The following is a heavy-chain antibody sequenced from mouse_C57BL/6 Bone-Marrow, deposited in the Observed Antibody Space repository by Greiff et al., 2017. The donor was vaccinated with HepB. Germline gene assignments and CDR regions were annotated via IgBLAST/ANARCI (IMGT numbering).Heavy chain of an antibody. V-gene: IGHV5-6*01. CDR1: GFTFSSYG. Sequence: EVQRVESGGDLVKPGGSLKLSCAASGFTFSSYGMSWVRQTPDKRLEWVATISSGGSYTYYPDSVKGRFTISRDNAKNTLYLQMSSLKSEDTAMYYCARPYDYDGYFDYWGQGTTLTVSS. CDR2: ISSGGSYT. J-gene: IGHJ2*01. CDR3: ARPYDYDGYFDY. D-gene: IGHD2-4*01.